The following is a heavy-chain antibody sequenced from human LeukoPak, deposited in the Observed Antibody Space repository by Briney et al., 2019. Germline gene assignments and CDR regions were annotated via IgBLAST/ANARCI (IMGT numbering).Heavy chain of an antibody. D-gene: IGHD3-10*01. CDR3: ARDYYGSVDY. V-gene: IGHV3-74*01. CDR1: GFTFSRYW. CDR2: ISSDGSST. Sequence: GSLRLSCAASGFTFSRYWMTWVRQAPGKGLVWVSRISSDGSSTSYADSVKGRFTISRDNAKNTLYLQMNSPRAEDTAVYYCARDYYGSVDYWGQGTLVTVSP. J-gene: IGHJ4*02.